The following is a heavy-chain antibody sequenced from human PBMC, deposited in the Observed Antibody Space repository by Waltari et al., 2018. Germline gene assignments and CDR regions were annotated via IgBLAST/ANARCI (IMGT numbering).Heavy chain of an antibody. J-gene: IGHJ4*02. CDR1: GGSFSGYY. D-gene: IGHD5-18*01. CDR3: ASRPSRGYSYGYAGGPVDY. V-gene: IGHV4-34*01. CDR2: INHSGST. Sequence: QVQLQQWGAGLLKPSETLSLTCAVYGGSFSGYYWSWIRQPPGKGLEWIGEINHSGSTNHNPSLKSRVTISVDTSKNQFSLKLSAVTAADTAVYYCASRPSRGYSYGYAGGPVDYWGQGTLVAVSS.